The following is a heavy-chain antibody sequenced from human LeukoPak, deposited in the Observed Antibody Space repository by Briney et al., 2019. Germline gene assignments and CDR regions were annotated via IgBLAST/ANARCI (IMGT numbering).Heavy chain of an antibody. V-gene: IGHV3-11*04. D-gene: IGHD3-22*01. Sequence: LTCTVSGYSISSGYYWGWIRQPPGKGLEWVSYIRSSSSTIYYADSVKGRFTISRDNAKNSLYLQMNSLRAEDTAVYYCARDRARGMIVVDYAFDIWGQGTMVTVSS. CDR3: ARDRARGMIVVDYAFDI. CDR1: GYSISSGYY. J-gene: IGHJ3*02. CDR2: IRSSSSTI.